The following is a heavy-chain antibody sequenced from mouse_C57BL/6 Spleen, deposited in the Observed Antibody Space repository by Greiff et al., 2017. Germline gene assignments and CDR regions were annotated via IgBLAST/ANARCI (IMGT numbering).Heavy chain of an antibody. CDR2: ISGGGGNT. V-gene: IGHV5-9*01. CDR3: ARQGNYEDYYAMDD. Sequence: EVMLVESGGGLVKPGGSLKLSCAASGFTFSSYTMSWVRQTPEKRLEWVATISGGGGNTYYPDSVKGRFTISRDNAKNTLYLQMSSLRSEDTALYYCARQGNYEDYYAMDDWGQGTSVTVSS. CDR1: GFTFSSYT. J-gene: IGHJ4*01. D-gene: IGHD2-1*01.